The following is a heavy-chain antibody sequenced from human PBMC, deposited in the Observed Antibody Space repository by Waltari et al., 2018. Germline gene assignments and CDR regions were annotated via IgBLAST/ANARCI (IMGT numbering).Heavy chain of an antibody. J-gene: IGHJ2*01. CDR3: ARAGYSSSWYWYFDL. CDR2: INAGNGNT. Sequence: QVQLVQSGAEVTKPGASVKVSCKASGYTFPSYAMHWVRPAPGQRLEWMGWINAGNGNTKDSQKCQGRVTITRDTSASTAYMELSSLRSEDTAVYYCARAGYSSSWYWYFDLWGRGTLVTVSS. D-gene: IGHD6-13*01. CDR1: GYTFPSYA. V-gene: IGHV1-3*01.